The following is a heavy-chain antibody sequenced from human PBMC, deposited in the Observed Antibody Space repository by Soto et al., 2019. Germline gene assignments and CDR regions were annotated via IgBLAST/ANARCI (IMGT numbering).Heavy chain of an antibody. CDR1: GFTFSNAW. D-gene: IGHD2-8*01. V-gene: IGHV3-15*01. CDR2: IKSKTDGGTT. J-gene: IGHJ3*02. Sequence: GGSLRLSCAASGFTFSNAWMSWVRQAPGKGLEWVGRIKSKTDGGTTDYAAPVKGRFTISRDDSKNTLYLQMNSLKTGDTAVYYCTTDLLLTAFDIWGQGTMVTVSS. CDR3: TTDLLLTAFDI.